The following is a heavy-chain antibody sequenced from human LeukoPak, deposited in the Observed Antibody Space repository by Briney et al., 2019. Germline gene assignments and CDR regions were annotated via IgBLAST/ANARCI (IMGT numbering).Heavy chain of an antibody. CDR1: GYTFTVCF. CDR3: ARATEFDY. CDR2: INPSNGGT. J-gene: IGHJ4*02. Sequence: GASVKVSCKASGYTFTVCFMHWVRQAPGQGLEWMGWINPSNGGTHYAQRFQGRVTMTRDSSISTAYMELSRLTSDDTAVYYCARATEFDYWGQGTLVTVSS. V-gene: IGHV1-2*02.